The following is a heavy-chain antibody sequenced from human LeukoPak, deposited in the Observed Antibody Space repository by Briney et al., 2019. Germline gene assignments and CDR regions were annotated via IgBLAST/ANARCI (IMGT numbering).Heavy chain of an antibody. D-gene: IGHD3-9*01. V-gene: IGHV4-59*12. J-gene: IGHJ4*02. CDR2: IYYSGST. Sequence: SETLSLTCTVSGGSISSYYWSWIRQPPGKGLEWIGSIYYSGSTYYNPSLKSRVTISVDTSKNQFSLKLSSVTAADTAVYYCARNPNYDILTGYSDYWGQGTLVTVSS. CDR3: ARNPNYDILTGYSDY. CDR1: GGSISSYY.